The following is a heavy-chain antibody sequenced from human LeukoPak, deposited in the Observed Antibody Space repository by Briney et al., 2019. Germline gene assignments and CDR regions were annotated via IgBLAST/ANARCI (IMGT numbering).Heavy chain of an antibody. D-gene: IGHD6-13*01. Sequence: ASVKVSCKASGYTFTSYYMHWVRQAPGQGLEWMGIINPSGGSTSYAQKFQGRVTMTRDMSTSTVYMELSSLRSEDTAVYYCARGGVGRSVEQQLVRIGYYFDYWGQGTLVTVSS. CDR3: ARGGVGRSVEQQLVRIGYYFDY. CDR2: INPSGGST. CDR1: GYTFTSYY. J-gene: IGHJ4*02. V-gene: IGHV1-46*01.